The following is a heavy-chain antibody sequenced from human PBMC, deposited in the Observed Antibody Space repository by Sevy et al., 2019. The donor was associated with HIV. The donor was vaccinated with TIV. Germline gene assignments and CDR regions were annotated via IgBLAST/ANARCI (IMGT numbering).Heavy chain of an antibody. Sequence: GGSLRLSCAASGFTFSGYTVHWVRQAPGKGLEWVSSITCSGDYIYYADSVKGRFTISRDNAKNSLYLQMNSLRAEDTAVYYCARDGGSGWLVDYWGQRTLVTVSS. CDR1: GFTFSGYT. D-gene: IGHD6-19*01. J-gene: IGHJ4*02. V-gene: IGHV3-21*01. CDR2: ITCSGDYI. CDR3: ARDGGSGWLVDY.